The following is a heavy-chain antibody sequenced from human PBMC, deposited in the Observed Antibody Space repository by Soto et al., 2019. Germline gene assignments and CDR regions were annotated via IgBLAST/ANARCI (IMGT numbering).Heavy chain of an antibody. CDR2: VFHSGSS. J-gene: IGHJ4*02. CDR1: GASVTGFY. Sequence: SETLSLTCTVSGASVTGFYWSWIRQPPGKGLEWIGYVFHSGSSNYNPSLKSRVTISVDTSKSQISLRLTSVTAADTAVYYCARAPVGLDTISYFDYWGQGKLVTVSS. CDR3: ARAPVGLDTISYFDY. D-gene: IGHD3-3*01. V-gene: IGHV4-59*02.